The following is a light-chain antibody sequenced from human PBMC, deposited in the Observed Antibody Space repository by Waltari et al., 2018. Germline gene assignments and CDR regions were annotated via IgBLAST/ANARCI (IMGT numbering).Light chain of an antibody. CDR3: QSFDRSLSASV. CDR2: ANK. J-gene: IGLJ3*02. CDR1: SSNFGAGYD. V-gene: IGLV1-40*01. Sequence: QSVLTPPPSVSGASGQSITIPCPGSSSNFGAGYDVHSYQQLPGTAPKLLIYANKNRPSGVPDRFSGSKSGTSASMAITGLQAEDEADYYCQSFDRSLSASVFGGGTKLTVL.